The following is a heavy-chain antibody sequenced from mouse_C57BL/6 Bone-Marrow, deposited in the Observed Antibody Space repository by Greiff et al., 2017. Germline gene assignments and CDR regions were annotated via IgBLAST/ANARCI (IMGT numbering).Heavy chain of an antibody. V-gene: IGHV1-81*01. CDR3: ARPGSSYFYYAMDY. CDR1: GYTFTSYG. Sequence: VQLQQSGAELARPGASVKLSCKASGYTFTSYGISWVKQRTGQGLEWIGEIYPRSGNTYYNEKFKGKATLTADKSSSTAYMELRSLTSEDSAVYFWARPGSSYFYYAMDYWGQGTSVTVSS. D-gene: IGHD1-1*01. J-gene: IGHJ4*01. CDR2: IYPRSGNT.